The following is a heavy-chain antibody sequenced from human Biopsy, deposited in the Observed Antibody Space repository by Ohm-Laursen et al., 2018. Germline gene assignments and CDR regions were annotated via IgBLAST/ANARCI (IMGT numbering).Heavy chain of an antibody. J-gene: IGHJ6*02. Sequence: SLRLSCTASGFSFSDYHMRWIRQAPGRGLEWVSYISGGGTIYYGDSMKGRVTISRDNAKNSLYLQMHSLRAEDTAVYYCARDTRWSPYSMDVWSQGTTVTVSS. V-gene: IGHV3-11*01. CDR2: ISGGGTI. CDR3: ARDTRWSPYSMDV. CDR1: GFSFSDYH. D-gene: IGHD4-23*01.